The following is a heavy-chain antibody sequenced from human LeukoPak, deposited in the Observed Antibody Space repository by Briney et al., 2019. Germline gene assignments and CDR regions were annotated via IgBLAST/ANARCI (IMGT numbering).Heavy chain of an antibody. D-gene: IGHD2-2*02. J-gene: IGHJ1*01. Sequence: PSETLSLTCTVSGGSISSSSYYWGWIRQAPGKGLEWIGSIYYSGSTYYNPSLKSRVTISVDTSKNQFFLNLSSVTAADTAVYYCGNTCSSTSCYTDFQHWGQGTLVTVSS. CDR2: IYYSGST. CDR1: GGSISSSSYY. V-gene: IGHV4-39*07. CDR3: GNTCSSTSCYTDFQH.